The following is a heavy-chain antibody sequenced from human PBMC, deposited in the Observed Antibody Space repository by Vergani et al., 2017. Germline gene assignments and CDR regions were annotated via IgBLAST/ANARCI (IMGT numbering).Heavy chain of an antibody. D-gene: IGHD6-13*01. Sequence: EVQLVESGGGLVKPGGSLRLSCAASGFTFSSYSMNWVRQAPGKGLDWVSSISSSSSYIYYEDSVKGRFNISRDNAKNSLYLQMNSLRAEDTAVYYCARGGIAASGDDYWGQGTLVTVSS. CDR3: ARGGIAASGDDY. CDR1: GFTFSSYS. J-gene: IGHJ4*02. CDR2: ISSSSSYI. V-gene: IGHV3-21*01.